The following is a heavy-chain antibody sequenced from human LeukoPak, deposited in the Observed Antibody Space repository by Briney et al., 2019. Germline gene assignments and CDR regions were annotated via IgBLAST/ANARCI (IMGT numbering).Heavy chain of an antibody. CDR2: VYFSGST. CDR1: NGSISSRSSY. Sequence: SETLSLTCTVFNGSISSRSSYWGWIRQPPGKGLEWIGSVYFSGSTYYNPSLNSRVTIFVDTSKNQFSLKLTSVTAADTAVYYCARLGDILSPFDIWGQGTLVTVSS. V-gene: IGHV4-39*01. J-gene: IGHJ3*02. D-gene: IGHD3-9*01. CDR3: ARLGDILSPFDI.